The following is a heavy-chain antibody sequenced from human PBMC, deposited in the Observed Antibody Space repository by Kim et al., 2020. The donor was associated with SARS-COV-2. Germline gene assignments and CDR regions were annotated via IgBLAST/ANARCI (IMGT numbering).Heavy chain of an antibody. Sequence: GGSLRLSCAASGFTFDDYAMHWVRQAPGKGLEWVSLISGDGGSTYYADSVKGRFTISRDNSKNSLYLQMNSLRTEDTALYYCAKSRLMITFGGVVDYWGQGALVTVPS. CDR3: AKSRLMITFGGVVDY. V-gene: IGHV3-43*02. CDR1: GFTFDDYA. D-gene: IGHD3-16*01. CDR2: ISGDGGST. J-gene: IGHJ4*02.